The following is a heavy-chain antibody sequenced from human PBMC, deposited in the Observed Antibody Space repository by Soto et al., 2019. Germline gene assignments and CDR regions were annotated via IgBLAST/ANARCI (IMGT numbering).Heavy chain of an antibody. J-gene: IGHJ4*02. CDR1: GFTFSSYG. CDR3: ARETGYGHSWSQFDY. V-gene: IGHV3-30*04. D-gene: IGHD5-18*01. Sequence: GGSLRLSCAASGFTFSSYGMHWVRQAPGKGLEWVAVISNDGRKQYHADSVKGRFTISRDNSKNTLSLQMNSLSADDTAIYYCARETGYGHSWSQFDYWGQGTLVTVSS. CDR2: ISNDGRKQ.